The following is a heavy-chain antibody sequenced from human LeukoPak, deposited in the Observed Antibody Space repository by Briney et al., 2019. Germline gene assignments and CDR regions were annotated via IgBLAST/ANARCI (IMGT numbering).Heavy chain of an antibody. CDR3: ARAIHCSSTSCYLQGYAFDI. D-gene: IGHD2-2*01. J-gene: IGHJ3*02. CDR2: IYYSGST. V-gene: IGHV4-59*08. Sequence: KPSETLSLTCTVSGGSISSYYWSWIRQPPGKGLEWIGYIYYSGSTNYNPSLKSRVTISVDTSKNQFSLKLSSVAAADTAVYYCARAIHCSSTSCYLQGYAFDIWGQGTMVTVSS. CDR1: GGSISSYY.